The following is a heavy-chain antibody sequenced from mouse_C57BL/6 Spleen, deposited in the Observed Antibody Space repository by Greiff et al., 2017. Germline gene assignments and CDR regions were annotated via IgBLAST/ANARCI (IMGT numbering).Heavy chain of an antibody. CDR1: GYTFTSYW. V-gene: IGHV1-50*01. CDR2: IDPSDSYT. Sequence: QVQLQQPGAELVKPGASVKLSCKASGYTFTSYWMQWVKQRPGQGLEWIGEIDPSDSYTNYNQKFKGKATLTVDTSSSTAYMQLSSLPSEDSAVYYCARSGVTLDYWGQGTTLTVSS. CDR3: ARSGVTLDY. D-gene: IGHD2-2*01. J-gene: IGHJ2*01.